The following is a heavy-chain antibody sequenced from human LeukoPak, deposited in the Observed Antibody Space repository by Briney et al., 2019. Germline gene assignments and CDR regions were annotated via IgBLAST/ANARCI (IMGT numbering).Heavy chain of an antibody. CDR3: ARHGSAGTA. J-gene: IGHJ5*02. CDR2: FDYSGST. CDR1: GGSIRGTSYY. D-gene: IGHD6-13*01. V-gene: IGHV4-39*01. Sequence: SETLSLTCAVSGGSIRGTSYYWGWIRQPPGKGLEWIGSFDYSGSTYYNASLNSRVTISIDTANKQFSLKLTSVVAADTAVYYCARHGSAGTAWGQGTQVTVSS.